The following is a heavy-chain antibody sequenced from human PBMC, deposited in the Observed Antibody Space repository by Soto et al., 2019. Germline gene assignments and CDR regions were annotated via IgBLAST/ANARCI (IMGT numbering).Heavy chain of an antibody. J-gene: IGHJ4*02. CDR2: IWYDGSNK. V-gene: IGHV3-33*01. CDR3: ATYYYDSSGYTPLDY. CDR1: GFTFSSYG. D-gene: IGHD3-22*01. Sequence: GGSLRLSCAASGFTFSSYGMHWVRQAPGKGLEWVAVIWYDGSNKYYADSVKGRFTISRDNSKNTLYLQMNSLRAEDTAVYYCATYYYDSSGYTPLDYWGQGTLVTVSS.